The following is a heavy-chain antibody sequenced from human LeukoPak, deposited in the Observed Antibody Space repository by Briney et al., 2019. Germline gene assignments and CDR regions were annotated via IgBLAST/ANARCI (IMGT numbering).Heavy chain of an antibody. Sequence: ASVKVSCKASGYTLTSDGMNWVRQAPGQGLEWMGWINTNTGNPTYGQGFTGRFVFSLDTSVNTAYLQISSLKAEDSAIYYCARDLRFQYYYYYTDVWGKGTTVTVSS. CDR1: GYTLTSDG. CDR3: ARDLRFQYYYYYTDV. J-gene: IGHJ6*03. V-gene: IGHV7-4-1*02. CDR2: INTNTGNP.